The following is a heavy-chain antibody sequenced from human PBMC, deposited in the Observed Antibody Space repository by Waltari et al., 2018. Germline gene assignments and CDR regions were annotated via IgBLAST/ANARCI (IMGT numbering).Heavy chain of an antibody. CDR3: ARGFLAAAGTSTIDY. CDR1: GGSISSSSYY. J-gene: IGHJ4*02. Sequence: QLQLQESGPGLVKPSETLSLTCTVPGGSISSSSYYWGWIRQPPGKGLEWIESIYYSGSTYYNPSLKSRVTISVDTSKNQFSLKLSSVTAADTAVYYCARGFLAAAGTSTIDYWGQGTLVTVSS. V-gene: IGHV4-39*07. D-gene: IGHD6-13*01. CDR2: IYYSGST.